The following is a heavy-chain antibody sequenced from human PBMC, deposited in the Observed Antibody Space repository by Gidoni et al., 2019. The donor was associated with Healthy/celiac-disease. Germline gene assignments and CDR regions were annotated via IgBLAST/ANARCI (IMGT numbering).Heavy chain of an antibody. CDR1: GYSCTSYW. CDR3: ARRDGYNPREMWFDP. CDR2: IDPGDSDT. J-gene: IGHJ5*02. V-gene: IGHV5-51*01. D-gene: IGHD6-25*01. Sequence: EVQLVQSGAEVKKPGASLTISCKGSGYSCTSYWIGWVRQMPGKGLEWMGIIDPGDSDTRYSPSFQGQVTISADKSISTAYLQWSSLKASDTAMYYCARRDGYNPREMWFDPWGQGTLVTVSS.